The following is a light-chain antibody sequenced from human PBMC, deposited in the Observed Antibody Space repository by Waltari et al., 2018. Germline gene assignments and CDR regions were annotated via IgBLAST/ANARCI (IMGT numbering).Light chain of an antibody. Sequence: QSALTQPASVSGSPGQSITISCTGTSSDVGGYNYVSWYQQHPGKAPKLLIYDVSNRPSGVFNRLSGSKSGNTASLTISGLQADEEADYYCSSYTRSSTLVFGGGTKLTVL. CDR1: SSDVGGYNY. V-gene: IGLV2-14*03. CDR3: SSYTRSSTLV. CDR2: DVS. J-gene: IGLJ3*02.